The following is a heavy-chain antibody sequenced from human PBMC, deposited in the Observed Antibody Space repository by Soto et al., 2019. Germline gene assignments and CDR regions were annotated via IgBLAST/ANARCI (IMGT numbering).Heavy chain of an antibody. CDR2: TNTDGSST. J-gene: IGHJ4*02. D-gene: IGHD2-2*01. Sequence: EVQLVESGGGLVQPGGYLRLSCAASGFTFSTYWMHWGRQAPGKGLVWVSRTNTDGSSTTYADSVEGRFTISRDNAKNTLYLQMNSLRAEDTAVYYCARGTRVIPAESDFDYWGQGTLVTVSS. CDR1: GFTFSTYW. CDR3: ARGTRVIPAESDFDY. V-gene: IGHV3-74*01.